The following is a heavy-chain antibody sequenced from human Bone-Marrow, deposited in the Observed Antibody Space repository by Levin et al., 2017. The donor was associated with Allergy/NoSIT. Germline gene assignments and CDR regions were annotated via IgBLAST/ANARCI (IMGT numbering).Heavy chain of an antibody. V-gene: IGHV3-15*07. CDR1: GFTFSNAW. D-gene: IGHD6-19*01. CDR2: IKSKTDGGTT. J-gene: IGHJ4*02. Sequence: GESLKISCAASGFTFSNAWMNWVRQAPGKGLEWVGRIKSKTDGGTTDYAAPVKGRFTISRDDSKNTLYLQMNSLKTEDTAVYYCTTIRQWPLSDYWGQGTLVTVSS. CDR3: TTIRQWPLSDY.